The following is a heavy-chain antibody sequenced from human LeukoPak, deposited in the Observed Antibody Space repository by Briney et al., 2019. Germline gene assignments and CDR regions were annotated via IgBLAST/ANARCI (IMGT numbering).Heavy chain of an antibody. CDR3: AKKYSSSWYYFDY. Sequence: GGSLRLSCAASGFTLSSYAMSWVRQAPGKGLEWVSAISGSGGSTYYADSVKGRFTISRGNSKNTLYLQMNSLRAEDTAVYYCAKKYSSSWYYFDYWGQGTLVPVSS. D-gene: IGHD6-13*01. V-gene: IGHV3-23*01. CDR1: GFTLSSYA. CDR2: ISGSGGST. J-gene: IGHJ4*02.